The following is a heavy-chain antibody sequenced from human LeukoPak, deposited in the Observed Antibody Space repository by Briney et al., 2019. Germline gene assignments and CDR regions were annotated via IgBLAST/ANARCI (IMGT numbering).Heavy chain of an antibody. J-gene: IGHJ5*02. CDR2: IHYSGRT. CDR3: ARLVVTSGLDWFDP. V-gene: IGHV4-59*08. D-gene: IGHD3-22*01. Sequence: PSEPLSLTCTVSGGSISGDYWSWIRQPPGKGLEWIGYIHYSGRTNSSPSLKSRVTISVDTSKNQFSLKLTSVTAADTAVYYCARLVVTSGLDWFDPWGQGTLVTVSS. CDR1: GGSISGDY.